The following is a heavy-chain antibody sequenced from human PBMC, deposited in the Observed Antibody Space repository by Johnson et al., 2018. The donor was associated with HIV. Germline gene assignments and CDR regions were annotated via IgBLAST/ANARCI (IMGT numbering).Heavy chain of an antibody. CDR1: GCTFSRDD. V-gene: IGHV3-30*02. CDR2: IRYDGSNK. D-gene: IGHD6-13*01. J-gene: IGHJ3*02. CDR3: ARGSSSWYGVFDAFDI. Sequence: QVQLVESGGGLEQPGGSLRLSCADSGCTFSRDDMHGVRQATGKGLEWVAFIRYDGSNKYYSDSVKGRFTISRDNSKNTLYLQINSLRAEDTALYCCARGSSSWYGVFDAFDIWGQGTMVTVSS.